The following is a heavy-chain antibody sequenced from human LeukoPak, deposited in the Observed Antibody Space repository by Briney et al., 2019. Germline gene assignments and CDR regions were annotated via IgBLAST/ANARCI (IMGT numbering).Heavy chain of an antibody. CDR3: ARGNIPGAGRFDP. Sequence: GGSLRLSCAASKFTFSTYWMGWVRQAPGKGLEWVANIEPGGAEKYYVDSVKGRFTISRDNAKNPLYLEMSGLRAEDTAMYYCARGNIPGAGRFDPWGQGTLVTVSS. CDR2: IEPGGAEK. D-gene: IGHD6-13*01. V-gene: IGHV3-7*01. CDR1: KFTFSTYW. J-gene: IGHJ5*02.